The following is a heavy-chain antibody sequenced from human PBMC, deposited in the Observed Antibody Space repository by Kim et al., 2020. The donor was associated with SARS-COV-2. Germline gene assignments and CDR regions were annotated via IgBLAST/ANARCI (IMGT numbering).Heavy chain of an antibody. CDR3: AKGSFWGGDY. D-gene: IGHD7-27*01. CDR1: GFTFSDFS. V-gene: IGHV3-11*01. J-gene: IGHJ4*02. Sequence: GGSLRLSCAASGFTFSDFSMSWIRQAPGKGLEWLSYISGSGSAIYYADSVKGRFTISRDNAKNSLYLQMNSLRAEDTAVYYCAKGSFWGGDYWGQGTLVTVSS. CDR2: ISGSGSAI.